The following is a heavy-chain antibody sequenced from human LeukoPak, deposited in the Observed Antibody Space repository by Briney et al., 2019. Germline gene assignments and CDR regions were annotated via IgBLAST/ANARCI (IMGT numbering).Heavy chain of an antibody. CDR1: GGSISSGSYY. CDR2: IYTSGST. J-gene: IGHJ4*02. CDR3: ARDRVMAGLFDY. D-gene: IGHD6-19*01. Sequence: SETLSLTCTVSGGSISSGSYYWSWIRQPAGKGLEWIGRIYTSGSTNYNPSLKSRVTISVDTSKNQFSLKLSSVTAADTAVYYCARDRVMAGLFDYWGQGTLVTVSS. V-gene: IGHV4-61*02.